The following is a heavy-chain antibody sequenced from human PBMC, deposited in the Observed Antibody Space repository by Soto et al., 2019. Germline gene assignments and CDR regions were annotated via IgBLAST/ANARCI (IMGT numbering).Heavy chain of an antibody. J-gene: IGHJ4*02. Sequence: SETLSLTCTVSGDSISSDNYYWGWIRQPPGKGLECIGSVYYSGRTYYNPSLESRVTISVDTSKSQFSLNLRSVTAADTAVYYCARQSSGYTYGGGFDYWGQGTLVTVSS. CDR2: VYYSGRT. CDR3: ARQSSGYTYGGGFDY. V-gene: IGHV4-39*01. CDR1: GDSISSDNYY. D-gene: IGHD5-18*01.